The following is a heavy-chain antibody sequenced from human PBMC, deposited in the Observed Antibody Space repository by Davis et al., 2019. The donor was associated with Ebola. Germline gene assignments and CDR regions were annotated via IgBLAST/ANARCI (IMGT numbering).Heavy chain of an antibody. CDR2: IKSKTDGGTT. J-gene: IGHJ4*02. D-gene: IGHD6-19*01. Sequence: PGGSLRLSCAASGFTFSSYSMNWVRQAPGKGLEWVGRIKSKTDGGTTDYAAPVKGRFTISRDNSKNTLYLQMNSLRAEDTALYYCARLAVATTDFDYWGQGTLVTVSS. V-gene: IGHV3-15*01. CDR3: ARLAVATTDFDY. CDR1: GFTFSSYS.